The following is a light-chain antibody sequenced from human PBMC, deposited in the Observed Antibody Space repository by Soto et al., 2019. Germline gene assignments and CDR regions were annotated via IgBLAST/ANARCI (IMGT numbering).Light chain of an antibody. CDR3: NSYTSSSTLYV. CDR1: SSDVGGYNY. V-gene: IGLV2-14*01. CDR2: EVS. J-gene: IGLJ1*01. Sequence: QSALTQPASVSGSPGQSITISCTGTSSDVGGYNYVSWYQQHPGKAPKLIIYEVSNRPSGVSNRFSGSKSGDTASLTISGLHAEDEADYYCNSYTSSSTLYVFGTGTKLTVL.